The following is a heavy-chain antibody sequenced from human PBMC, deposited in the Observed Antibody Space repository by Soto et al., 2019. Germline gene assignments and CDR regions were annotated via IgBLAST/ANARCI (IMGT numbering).Heavy chain of an antibody. CDR3: AKDLVVLVTPYSGMDV. CDR1: RFTFSSYA. J-gene: IGHJ6*02. CDR2: ISYDGGNK. D-gene: IGHD3-22*01. Sequence: QVQLVESGGGVVQPGRSLRLSCAASRFTFSSYAMHWVRQAPGKGLEWVATISYDGGNKYYPDSLKGRFTISRDNSKTTLYLQMNSLRAEDTAVYYCAKDLVVLVTPYSGMDVWGQGTTVTVSS. V-gene: IGHV3-30*18.